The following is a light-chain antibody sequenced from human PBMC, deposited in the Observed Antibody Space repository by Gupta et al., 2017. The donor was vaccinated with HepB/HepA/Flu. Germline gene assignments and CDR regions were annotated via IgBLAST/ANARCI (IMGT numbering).Light chain of an antibody. J-gene: IGKJ3*01. V-gene: IGKV1-5*03. CDR1: QSISSW. CDR2: KAS. CDR3: QQYTS. Sequence: DIQMTQSPSTLSASVGDRVTITCRASQSISSWLAWYQQKPGKAPKLLIYKASSLESGVPSRFSGSGSGTEFTLTISSLQPDDFATYYGQQYTSFGPGTRVDIK.